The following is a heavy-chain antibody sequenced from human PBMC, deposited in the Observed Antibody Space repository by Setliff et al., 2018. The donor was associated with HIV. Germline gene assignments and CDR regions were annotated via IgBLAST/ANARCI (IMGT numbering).Heavy chain of an antibody. CDR1: SDFVSGDDFY. CDR2: VYYNGIT. V-gene: IGHV4-30-4*01. J-gene: IGHJ4*02. D-gene: IGHD6-19*01. Sequence: SETLSLTCTVSSDFVSGDDFYWSWIRQAPGRGLEWIGYVYYNGITHYNPSLKSRLTISIDTSKNQILLRLSSVTAADTAIYYCAYSGWYRGPLDYWGQGALVTVSS. CDR3: AYSGWYRGPLDY.